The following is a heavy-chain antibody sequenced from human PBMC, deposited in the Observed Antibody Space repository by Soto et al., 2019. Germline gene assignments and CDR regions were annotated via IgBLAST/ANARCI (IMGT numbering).Heavy chain of an antibody. D-gene: IGHD1-26*01. CDR3: ARSWGLDGSYFAFLDN. CDR2: VWHDGNNE. V-gene: IGHV3-33*01. Sequence: PGGSLRLSCAASGFPFSRHGMHWVRQAPGKGLEWVAVVWHDGNNEYYADSVKGRFTISRDNSKNTLFLQMNSLRADDTAVYYCARSWGLDGSYFAFLDNSGQGTRSPSPQ. CDR1: GFPFSRHG. J-gene: IGHJ4*02.